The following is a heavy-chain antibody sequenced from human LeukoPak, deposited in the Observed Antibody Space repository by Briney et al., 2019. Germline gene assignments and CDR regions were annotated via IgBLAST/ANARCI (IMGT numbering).Heavy chain of an antibody. D-gene: IGHD3-3*01. CDR1: GLTFSSYR. CDR2: ISSDSSHI. CDR3: AKALPRITIFGVVIPYYYYMDV. Sequence: GGSLRLSCAASGLTFSSYRFEWVRQAPGKVLEWVSTISSDSSHIYYADSVKGRFTLSRDNAKNTLYLQMNSLRAEDTAVYYCAKALPRITIFGVVIPYYYYMDVWGKGTTVTVSS. V-gene: IGHV3-21*01. J-gene: IGHJ6*03.